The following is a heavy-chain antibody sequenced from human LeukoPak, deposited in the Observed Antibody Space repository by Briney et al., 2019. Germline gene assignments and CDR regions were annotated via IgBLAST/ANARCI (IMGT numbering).Heavy chain of an antibody. D-gene: IGHD2-15*01. CDR1: GFTFRSFT. J-gene: IGHJ1*01. CDR2: IRASGGST. Sequence: GPLRLSCAASGFTFRSFTITWVRPAPGQGLQWVATIRASGGSTYNADSVKGRFTISRDNSKNTLYLQMISLRAEDTAVYYCANGRPCSGGSCYKYFQHWGQGTLVTVSS. CDR3: ANGRPCSGGSCYKYFQH. V-gene: IGHV3-23*01.